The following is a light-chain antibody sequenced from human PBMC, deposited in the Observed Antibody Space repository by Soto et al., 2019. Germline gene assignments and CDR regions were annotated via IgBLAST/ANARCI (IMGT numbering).Light chain of an antibody. J-gene: IGKJ5*01. CDR2: AAS. V-gene: IGKV1-5*01. Sequence: DIQMTHSPSTLSASVLYIVTITCRASQSISNWLAWYQQKPGKAPKLLIYAASSLQSGVPSRFSGSGSGTEFTLTISSLQSEDFAVYYCQNYHGWPINFGQGTRLEIK. CDR3: QNYHGWPIN. CDR1: QSISNW.